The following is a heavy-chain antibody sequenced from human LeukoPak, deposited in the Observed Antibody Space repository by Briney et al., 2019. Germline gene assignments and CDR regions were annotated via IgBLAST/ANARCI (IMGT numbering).Heavy chain of an antibody. Sequence: ASVKVSCKASGGTFSSYAISWVRQAPGQGLEWMGGIIPIFGTANYAQKFQGRVTITTDESTSTAYMEPSSLRSEDTAVYYCASPSRYYDILTGSITLDYWGQGTLVTVSS. CDR2: IIPIFGTA. V-gene: IGHV1-69*05. CDR3: ASPSRYYDILTGSITLDY. D-gene: IGHD3-9*01. CDR1: GGTFSSYA. J-gene: IGHJ4*02.